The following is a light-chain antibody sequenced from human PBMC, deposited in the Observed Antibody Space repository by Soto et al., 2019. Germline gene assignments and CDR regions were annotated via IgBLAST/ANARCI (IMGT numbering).Light chain of an antibody. V-gene: IGLV2-8*01. Sequence: QSVLTQPPSASGSPGQSVTLSCTGTSSDVGAYNYVSWYQQHPGKAPKLIIYEVSKRPSGVPDRFSGSKSGNTASLSVSGLQTEDEADYYCSSYAGSNNYVAFGGGTKLTVL. CDR2: EVS. CDR1: SSDVGAYNY. J-gene: IGLJ2*01. CDR3: SSYAGSNNYVA.